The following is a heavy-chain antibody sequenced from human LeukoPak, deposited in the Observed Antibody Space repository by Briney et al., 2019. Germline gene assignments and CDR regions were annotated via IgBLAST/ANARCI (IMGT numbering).Heavy chain of an antibody. CDR1: GFTFSSYA. CDR2: ISYDGSNK. Sequence: GGSLRLSCAASGFTFSSYAMHWVRQAPGKGLEWVAVISYDGSNKYYADSVKGRFTIPRDNSKNTLYLQMNSLRAEDTAVYYCARDRYSSGWYAPQFDYWGQGTLVTVSS. D-gene: IGHD6-19*01. J-gene: IGHJ4*02. CDR3: ARDRYSSGWYAPQFDY. V-gene: IGHV3-30-3*01.